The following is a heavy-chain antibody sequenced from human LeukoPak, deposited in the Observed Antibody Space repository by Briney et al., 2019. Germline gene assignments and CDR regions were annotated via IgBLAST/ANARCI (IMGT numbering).Heavy chain of an antibody. CDR2: IYYSGST. Sequence: SQTLSLTCTVSGGSISSGGYYWSWIRQHPGKGLEWIGYIYYSGSTYYNPSLKSRVTISVDTSKNQFSLKLSSVTAADTAVYYCARGGRYYYGNWFDPWGQGTLATVSS. J-gene: IGHJ5*02. V-gene: IGHV4-31*03. CDR3: ARGGRYYYGNWFDP. CDR1: GGSISSGGYY. D-gene: IGHD3-10*01.